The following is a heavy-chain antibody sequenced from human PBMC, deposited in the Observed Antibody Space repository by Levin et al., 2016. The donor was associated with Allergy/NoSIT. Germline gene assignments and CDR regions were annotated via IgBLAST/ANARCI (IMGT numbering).Heavy chain of an antibody. CDR3: VTTLSDHSNGRRLDV. CDR2: INPSQTTI. CDR1: GFTFSNYW. V-gene: IGHV3-74*01. Sequence: GESLKISCVASGFTFSNYWMHWVRQAPEKGLVWVSRINPSQTTINYVDSVEGRFTISRDNARNTVYLQMNSLRVEDTALYYCVTTLSDHSNGRRLDVWGQGTTVIVSS. D-gene: IGHD6-19*01. J-gene: IGHJ6*02.